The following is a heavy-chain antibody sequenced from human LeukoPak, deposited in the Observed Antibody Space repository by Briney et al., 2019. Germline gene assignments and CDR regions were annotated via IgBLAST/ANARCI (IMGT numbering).Heavy chain of an antibody. CDR3: AREVEGATRWYFDL. Sequence: SETLSLTCTVSGGSISNYYWNWIRQPPGKGLEWIGYIYYSGTTNYNPSLKSRVSMSVDTSKNQFSLKLSSVTAADTAVYYCAREVEGATRWYFDLWGRGTLVTVSS. CDR2: IYYSGTT. V-gene: IGHV4-59*01. J-gene: IGHJ2*01. CDR1: GGSISNYY. D-gene: IGHD1-26*01.